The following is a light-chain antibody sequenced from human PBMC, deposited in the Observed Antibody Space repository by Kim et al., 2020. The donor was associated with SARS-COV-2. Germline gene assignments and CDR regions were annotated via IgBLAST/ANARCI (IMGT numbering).Light chain of an antibody. J-gene: IGKJ1*01. V-gene: IGKV1-5*03. Sequence: ASVGDRVTITCRASQSISSWLAWYQQKPGKAPNLLIYKASSLQSGVPSRFSGSGSGTEFTLTISSLQPDDFAIYYCQQYKSYPWTFGQGTKVEIK. CDR3: QQYKSYPWT. CDR1: QSISSW. CDR2: KAS.